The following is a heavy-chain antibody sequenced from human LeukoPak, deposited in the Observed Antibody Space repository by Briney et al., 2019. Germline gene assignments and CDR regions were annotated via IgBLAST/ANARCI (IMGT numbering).Heavy chain of an antibody. J-gene: IGHJ4*02. V-gene: IGHV3-30*18. D-gene: IGHD2-15*01. Sequence: GGSLRLSCAASGFSLSSYAMHWVRQAPGKGLEWVAVISYHGSNKYYADSVKGRFTISRDNSKNTLYLQMNSLRAEDTAVYYCAKSLGYSVLSFDYWGQGTLVTVSS. CDR2: ISYHGSNK. CDR3: AKSLGYSVLSFDY. CDR1: GFSLSSYA.